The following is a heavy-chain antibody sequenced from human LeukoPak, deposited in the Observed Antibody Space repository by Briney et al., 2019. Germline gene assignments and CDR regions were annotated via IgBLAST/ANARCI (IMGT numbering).Heavy chain of an antibody. Sequence: PGGSLRLSCAASGFTFSDHYMDWVRQAPGKGLEWVGRSRNKAKSYTTEYAASVKGTFTISRDDSKNSLFLQMNSLKTEDTAVYCCVKLELTSHMDVWGKGTTVTVSS. V-gene: IGHV3-72*01. J-gene: IGHJ6*03. D-gene: IGHD1-26*01. CDR2: SRNKAKSYTT. CDR1: GFTFSDHY. CDR3: VKLELTSHMDV.